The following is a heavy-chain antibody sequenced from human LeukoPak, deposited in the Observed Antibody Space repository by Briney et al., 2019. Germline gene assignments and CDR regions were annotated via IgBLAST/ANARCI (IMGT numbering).Heavy chain of an antibody. CDR3: ARCGDGLPCDFDY. CDR1: GFTFRSYA. V-gene: IGHV3-48*04. Sequence: GSLRLSCAASGFTFRSYAMSWVRQAPGKGLEWVSYISSISSTMYYADSVKGRFTISRDNAKSSLYLQMNSLRADDTAVYYCARCGDGLPCDFDYWGQGTLVTVSS. D-gene: IGHD3-10*01. J-gene: IGHJ4*02. CDR2: ISSISSTM.